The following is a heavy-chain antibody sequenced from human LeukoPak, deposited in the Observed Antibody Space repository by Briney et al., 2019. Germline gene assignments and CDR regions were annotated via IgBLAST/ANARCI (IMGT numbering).Heavy chain of an antibody. J-gene: IGHJ6*03. CDR3: ARDPYSGSYGNYYYYFMDV. D-gene: IGHD1-26*01. V-gene: IGHV3-48*03. CDR2: ISSSGSTI. Sequence: GGSLRLSCAASGFTFSSYEMNWIRQAPGKGLEWVSYISSSGSTIYYADSVKGRFTISRDNAKNSLYLQMNSLRAEDTAVYYCARDPYSGSYGNYYYYFMDVWGKGTTVTISS. CDR1: GFTFSSYE.